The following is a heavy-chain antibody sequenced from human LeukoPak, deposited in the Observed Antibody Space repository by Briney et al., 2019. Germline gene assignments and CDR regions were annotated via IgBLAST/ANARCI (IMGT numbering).Heavy chain of an antibody. CDR2: ISAYNGYT. J-gene: IGHJ4*02. V-gene: IGHV1-18*04. CDR3: ARDYSSSWYGEKFFDF. CDR1: GYTFTSYC. D-gene: IGHD6-13*01. Sequence: ASVKVSCKTSGYTFTSYCISWVRQDPGQGLEWMGWISAYNGYTNYAQKLQGRVTMTTDTSTSTAYLELRSLRSDDGAVYYCARDYSSSWYGEKFFDFWGQGTRVSVSS.